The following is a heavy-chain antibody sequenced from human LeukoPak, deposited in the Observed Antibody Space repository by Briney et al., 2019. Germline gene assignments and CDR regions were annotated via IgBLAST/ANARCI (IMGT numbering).Heavy chain of an antibody. D-gene: IGHD1-1*01. CDR3: ARHSLPGTTPFDL. CDR2: INPSDGST. J-gene: IGHJ4*02. V-gene: IGHV1-46*01. Sequence: ASVKVSCKASGYTFTTYYMHWVRQAPGQGPEWVGVINPSDGSTSYAQKFQGRVTMTRDTSTSTVYMDLSSLRSDDTAVYSCARHSLPGTTPFDLWGRGTLVTVSS. CDR1: GYTFTTYY.